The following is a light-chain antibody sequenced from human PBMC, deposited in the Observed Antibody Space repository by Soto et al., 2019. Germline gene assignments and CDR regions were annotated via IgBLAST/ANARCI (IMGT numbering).Light chain of an antibody. V-gene: IGLV1-47*02. CDR2: SNN. CDR3: TVWDDSLRGRL. J-gene: IGLJ7*01. Sequence: QSVLTQPPSASGTPGQRVTISCSGSSSNIESNYVYWYQQLPGTAPRLLIYSNNQRPSGVPDRFSGSKSGTSASLAISALRSEDEADYYCTVWDDSLRGRLFGGGTQLTVL. CDR1: SSNIESNY.